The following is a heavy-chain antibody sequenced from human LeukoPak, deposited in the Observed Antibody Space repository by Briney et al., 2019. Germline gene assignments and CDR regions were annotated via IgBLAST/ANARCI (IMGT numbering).Heavy chain of an antibody. D-gene: IGHD3-22*01. Sequence: GGSLRLSCAASEFTFSSYSMNWVRQAPGKGLEWVSYISRSSSTIYYADSVKGRFTISRDNAKNSLYLQMNSLRAEDTAVYYCARDSSGYYPQYFDYWGQGTLVTVSS. V-gene: IGHV3-48*01. CDR1: EFTFSSYS. J-gene: IGHJ4*02. CDR2: ISRSSSTI. CDR3: ARDSSGYYPQYFDY.